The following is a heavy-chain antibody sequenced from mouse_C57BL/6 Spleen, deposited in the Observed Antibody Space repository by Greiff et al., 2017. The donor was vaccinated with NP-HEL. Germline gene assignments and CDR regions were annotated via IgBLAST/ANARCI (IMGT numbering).Heavy chain of an antibody. J-gene: IGHJ3*01. CDR2: IYPSDSET. CDR1: GYTFTSYW. CDR3: ARAGGSSYPAWFAY. D-gene: IGHD1-1*01. V-gene: IGHV1-61*01. Sequence: VQLQQPGAELVRPGSLVKLSCKASGYTFTSYWMDWVKQRPGQGLEWIGNIYPSDSETHYNQKFKDKATLTVDKSSSTAYMQLSSLTSEDSAVYYCARAGGSSYPAWFAYWGQGTLVTVSA.